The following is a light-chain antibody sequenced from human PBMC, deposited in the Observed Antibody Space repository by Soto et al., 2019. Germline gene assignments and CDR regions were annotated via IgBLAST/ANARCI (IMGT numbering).Light chain of an antibody. CDR1: QSISRG. CDR3: QQFTSYPYT. Sequence: DIQMTQSPSTLSASVGDTITITCRASQSISRGLAWYQQKPGEAPKLLIYWASSLESGVPSRFSGSGSGTXXXLTISSLQSDDXATYYCQQFTSYPYTFGQGTKLEIK. CDR2: WAS. V-gene: IGKV1-5*03. J-gene: IGKJ2*01.